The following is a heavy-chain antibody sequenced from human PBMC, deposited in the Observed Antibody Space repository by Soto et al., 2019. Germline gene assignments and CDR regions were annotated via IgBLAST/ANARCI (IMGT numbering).Heavy chain of an antibody. CDR2: ISGSGGST. J-gene: IGHJ4*02. D-gene: IGHD3-9*01. CDR3: AKEHYDILTPSGY. Sequence: PGGSLRLSCAASGFTFSSYSMSWVRQAPGKGLEWVSAISGSGGSTYYADSEKGRFTISRDNTKNTLYLQMNSLRADDTAVYYCAKEHYDILTPSGYWGQGTLVTVSS. CDR1: GFTFSSYS. V-gene: IGHV3-23*01.